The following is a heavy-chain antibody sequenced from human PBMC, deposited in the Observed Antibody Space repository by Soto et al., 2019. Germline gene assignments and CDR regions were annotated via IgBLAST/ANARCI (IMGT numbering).Heavy chain of an antibody. CDR2: IIPIFGTA. CDR3: ARGWGYCSGGSCYAGDAFDI. CDR1: GGTFSSYA. J-gene: IGHJ3*02. V-gene: IGHV1-69*01. D-gene: IGHD2-15*01. Sequence: QVQLVQSGAEVKKPVSSVKVSCKASGGTFSSYAISWVRQAPGQGLEWMGGIIPIFGTANYAQKFQGRVTITADESTSTAYMELSSLRSEDTAVYYCARGWGYCSGGSCYAGDAFDIWGQGTMVTVSS.